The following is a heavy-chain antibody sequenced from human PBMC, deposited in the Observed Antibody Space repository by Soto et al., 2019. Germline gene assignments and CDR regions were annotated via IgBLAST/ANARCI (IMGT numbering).Heavy chain of an antibody. J-gene: IGHJ6*02. D-gene: IGHD5-18*01. CDR2: IYYSGST. Sequence: QVQLQASGPGLVKPSQTLSLTCTVSGGSISSGDYYWSWIRQPPGKGLEWIGYIYYSGSTYYNPSRKSRVTISVDTSKNQFSLKLSSVTAADTAVYYCARDRRRGIQLSKTDNYYYGMDVWGQGTTVTVSS. V-gene: IGHV4-30-4*01. CDR3: ARDRRRGIQLSKTDNYYYGMDV. CDR1: GGSISSGDYY.